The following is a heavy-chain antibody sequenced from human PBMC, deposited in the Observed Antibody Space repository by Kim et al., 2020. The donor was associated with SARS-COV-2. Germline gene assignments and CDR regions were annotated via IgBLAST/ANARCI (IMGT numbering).Heavy chain of an antibody. CDR1: GFTFDDYA. Sequence: GGSLRLSCAASGFTFDDYAMHWVRQAPGKGLEWVSGISWNSGSIGYADSVKGRFTISRDNAKNSLYLQMNSLRAEDTALYYCAKDIHESPYIAVAGPFDYWGQGTLVTVSS. V-gene: IGHV3-9*01. CDR2: ISWNSGSI. D-gene: IGHD6-19*01. CDR3: AKDIHESPYIAVAGPFDY. J-gene: IGHJ4*02.